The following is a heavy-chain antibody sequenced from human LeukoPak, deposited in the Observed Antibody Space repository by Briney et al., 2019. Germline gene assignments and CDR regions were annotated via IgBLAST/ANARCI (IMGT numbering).Heavy chain of an antibody. J-gene: IGHJ6*03. CDR1: GGSISTSHYY. D-gene: IGHD3-10*01. CDR3: ARVGLWFGVSYYMDV. Sequence: SETLSLTCTVSGGSISTSHYYWGWIRQPPGKGLEWIGNIFYSGSTYYSPSLKSRVTISLDTSRNQFSLKLSSVTAADTAVYYCARVGLWFGVSYYMDVWGKGTTVTISS. CDR2: IFYSGST. V-gene: IGHV4-39*07.